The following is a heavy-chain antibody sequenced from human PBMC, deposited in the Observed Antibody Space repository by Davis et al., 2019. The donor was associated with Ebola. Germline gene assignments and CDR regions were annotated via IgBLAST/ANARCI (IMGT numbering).Heavy chain of an antibody. Sequence: KVSCKGSGYTFTTYWIGWVRQMPGKGLEWMGIIYPGDSDTSYSPSFQGQVTISADKSISTAYLQWSSLKASDTAMYYCARRGGWSGAFLDYWGQGTLVTVSS. CDR3: ARRGGWSGAFLDY. D-gene: IGHD3-3*02. V-gene: IGHV5-51*01. J-gene: IGHJ4*02. CDR2: IYPGDSDT. CDR1: GYTFTTYW.